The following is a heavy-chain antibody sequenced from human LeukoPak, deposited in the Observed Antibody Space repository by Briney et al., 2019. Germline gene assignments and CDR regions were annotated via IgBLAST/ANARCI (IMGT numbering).Heavy chain of an antibody. CDR2: IYTSGST. D-gene: IGHD3-22*01. Sequence: PSETLSLTCTVSVGSISSYYWSWIRQPAGKGLEWIGRIYTSGSTNYNPSLKSRVTMSVDTSKKQFSLKLSSVTAADTAVYYCARDLGHDSSGYYYSNWGQGTLVTVCS. CDR3: ARDLGHDSSGYYYSN. V-gene: IGHV4-4*07. J-gene: IGHJ4*02. CDR1: VGSISSYY.